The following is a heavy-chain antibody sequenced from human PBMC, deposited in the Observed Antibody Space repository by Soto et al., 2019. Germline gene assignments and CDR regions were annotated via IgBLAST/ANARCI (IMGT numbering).Heavy chain of an antibody. Sequence: SLRLSCAASGFTFSSYAMSWVRQAPGKGLEWVSAISGSGGSTYYADSVKGRSTISRDNSKNTLYLQMNSLRAEDTAVYYCAKDPLFGSGSYYPNWGQGTLVTVSS. V-gene: IGHV3-23*01. CDR2: ISGSGGST. D-gene: IGHD3-10*01. J-gene: IGHJ4*02. CDR3: AKDPLFGSGSYYPN. CDR1: GFTFSSYA.